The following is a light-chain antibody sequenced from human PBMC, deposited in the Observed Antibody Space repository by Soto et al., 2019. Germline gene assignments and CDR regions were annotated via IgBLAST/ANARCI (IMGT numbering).Light chain of an antibody. CDR2: GPT. V-gene: IGKV1-39*01. J-gene: IGKJ1*01. Sequence: IQMTQSPSSLSASVGDRVTITCRASQSIDSYLNWYQQKPGQAPKLLIFGPTSLQSGVPSRFSGSGFGTDFSLTISSLQPDDIASYYCQQSYRTPRTFGQGTKVDIK. CDR3: QQSYRTPRT. CDR1: QSIDSY.